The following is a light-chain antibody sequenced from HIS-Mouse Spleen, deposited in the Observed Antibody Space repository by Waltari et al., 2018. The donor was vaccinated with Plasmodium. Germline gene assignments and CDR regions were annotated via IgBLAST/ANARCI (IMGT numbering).Light chain of an antibody. J-gene: IGKJ1*01. V-gene: IGKV3-15*01. CDR1: QSVSSN. CDR2: GAS. CDR3: QQYNNWPPWT. Sequence: EIVMTPSPATLSVSPGERATLSCRASQSVSSNLAWYQQTPGQAPRRLIYGASTRATGIPARFSGSGSGTEFTLTISSMQSEDFAVYYCQQYNNWPPWTFGQGTKVEIK.